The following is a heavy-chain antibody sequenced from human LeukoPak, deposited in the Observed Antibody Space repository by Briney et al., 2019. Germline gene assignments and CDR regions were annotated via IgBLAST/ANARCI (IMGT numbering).Heavy chain of an antibody. CDR1: GYSISSGYY. J-gene: IGHJ4*02. D-gene: IGHD5-18*01. CDR2: IYHSGST. CDR3: ARDRGEDTAMVPGY. Sequence: SETLSLTCTVSGYSISSGYYWGWIRQPPGKGLEWIGSIYHSGSTYYNPSLKSRVTISVDTSKNQFSLKLSSVTAADTAVYYCARDRGEDTAMVPGYWGQGTLVTVPS. V-gene: IGHV4-38-2*02.